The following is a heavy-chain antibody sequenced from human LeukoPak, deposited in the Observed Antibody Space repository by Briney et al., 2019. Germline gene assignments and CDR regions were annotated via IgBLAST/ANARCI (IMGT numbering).Heavy chain of an antibody. CDR3: ARGGVVVPAAKDGDFDY. D-gene: IGHD2-2*01. Sequence: PGGSLRLSCAASGFTFSSYEMNWVRQAPGKGLEWVSYISSSGSNIYYADSVKGRFTISRDNAKNSLYLQMNSLRAEDTAVYYCARGGVVVPAAKDGDFDYWGQGTLVTVSS. J-gene: IGHJ4*02. CDR2: ISSSGSNI. V-gene: IGHV3-48*03. CDR1: GFTFSSYE.